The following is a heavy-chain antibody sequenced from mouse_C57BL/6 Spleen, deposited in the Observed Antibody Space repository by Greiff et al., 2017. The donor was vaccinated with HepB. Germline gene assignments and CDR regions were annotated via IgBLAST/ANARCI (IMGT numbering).Heavy chain of an antibody. Sequence: VQLQQSGAELARPGASVKLSCKASGYTFTSYGISWVKQRTGQGLEWIGEIYPRSGNNYYNEKFKGKATLTADKSSSTAYMELLSLTSEDSAVYFCARIITTVVDPYYFDYWGQGTTLTVAS. V-gene: IGHV1-81*01. J-gene: IGHJ2*01. D-gene: IGHD1-1*01. CDR2: IYPRSGNN. CDR1: GYTFTSYG. CDR3: ARIITTVVDPYYFDY.